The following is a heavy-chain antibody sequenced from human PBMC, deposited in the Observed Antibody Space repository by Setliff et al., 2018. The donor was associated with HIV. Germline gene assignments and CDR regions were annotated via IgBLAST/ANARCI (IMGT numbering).Heavy chain of an antibody. CDR3: ARGPEEGDCSGGSYYGNFDP. J-gene: IGHJ5*02. D-gene: IGHD2-15*01. Sequence: SVKVSCKASGGTFNTYVISWLRQAPGQGLEWMGGIIPILGVANYAQKFQGRLTITADKSTNTAYMELSSLKSDDTAVYYCARGPEEGDCSGGSYYGNFDPWGQGTLGTVSS. CDR1: GGTFNTYV. V-gene: IGHV1-69*10. CDR2: IIPILGVA.